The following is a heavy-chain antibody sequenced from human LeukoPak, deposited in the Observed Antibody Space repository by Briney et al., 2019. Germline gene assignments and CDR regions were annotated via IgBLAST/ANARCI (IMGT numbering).Heavy chain of an antibody. D-gene: IGHD3-3*01. Sequence: GGSLRLSSSASGFTFSSYVMSWVRQAPGKGLEWVSAISGGAYSTYYADSVKGRFTVSRDNSKNTLYLQMNSLRAEDTALYYCAKDLPPSNGFWSGYFDYWGQGTLVTVSS. V-gene: IGHV3-23*01. CDR3: AKDLPPSNGFWSGYFDY. CDR1: GFTFSSYV. J-gene: IGHJ4*02. CDR2: ISGGAYST.